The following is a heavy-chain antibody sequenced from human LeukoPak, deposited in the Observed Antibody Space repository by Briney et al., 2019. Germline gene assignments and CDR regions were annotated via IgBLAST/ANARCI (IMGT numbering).Heavy chain of an antibody. D-gene: IGHD5-24*01. CDR2: IYHSGST. CDR1: GYSISSGYY. CDR3: ARRKRWLQFSFDP. Sequence: SETLSLTCAVSGYSISSGYYWGWIRQPPGKGLEWIGSIYHSGSTYYNPSLKSRVTISVDTSKNQFSLKLSSVIAADTAVYYCARRKRWLQFSFDPWGQGTLVTVSS. V-gene: IGHV4-38-2*01. J-gene: IGHJ5*02.